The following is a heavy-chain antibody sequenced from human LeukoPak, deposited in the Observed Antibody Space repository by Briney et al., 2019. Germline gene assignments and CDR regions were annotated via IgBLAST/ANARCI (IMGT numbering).Heavy chain of an antibody. J-gene: IGHJ6*03. D-gene: IGHD6-13*01. CDR1: GYTFTSYD. CDR3: ARVPYSSSWGYYYYYMDV. Sequence: ASVKVSCRASGYTFTSYDINWVRQATGQGLEWMGWMNPNSGNTGYAQKFQGRVTMTRNTSISTAYMELSSLRSEDTAVYYCARVPYSSSWGYYYYYMDVWGKGTTVTISS. V-gene: IGHV1-8*01. CDR2: MNPNSGNT.